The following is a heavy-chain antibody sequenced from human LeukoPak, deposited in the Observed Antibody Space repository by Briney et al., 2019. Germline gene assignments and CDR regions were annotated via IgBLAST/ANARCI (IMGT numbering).Heavy chain of an antibody. CDR1: GFTFSSYG. Sequence: GGSLRLSCAASGFTFSSYGMHWVRQAPGKGLEWVAVIWYDGSNKYYADSVKGRSTISRDNSKNTLYLQMNSLRAEDTAVYYCAKDGYCSGGSCYGDNWFDPWGQGTLVTVSS. CDR3: AKDGYCSGGSCYGDNWFDP. CDR2: IWYDGSNK. V-gene: IGHV3-33*06. J-gene: IGHJ5*02. D-gene: IGHD2-15*01.